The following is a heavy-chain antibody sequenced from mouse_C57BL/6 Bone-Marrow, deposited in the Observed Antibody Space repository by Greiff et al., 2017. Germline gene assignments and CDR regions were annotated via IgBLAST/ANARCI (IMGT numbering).Heavy chain of an antibody. CDR2: IYPGSGST. J-gene: IGHJ4*01. CDR3: ARLGYGSSYYAMDY. Sequence: QVQLQQPGAELVKPGASVKMSCKASGYTFASYWITWVKQRPGQGLEWIGDIYPGSGSTNYNEKFKSKATLTVDTSSSTAYMQLSSLTSEDSAVYYCARLGYGSSYYAMDYWGQGTSVTVSS. V-gene: IGHV1-55*01. CDR1: GYTFASYW. D-gene: IGHD1-1*01.